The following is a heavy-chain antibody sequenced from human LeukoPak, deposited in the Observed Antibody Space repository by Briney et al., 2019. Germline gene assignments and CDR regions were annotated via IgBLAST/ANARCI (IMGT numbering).Heavy chain of an antibody. D-gene: IGHD3-10*01. CDR1: GYTFTSYD. V-gene: IGHV1-8*01. CDR3: ARGSGSYYNSHY. Sequence: ASVKVSCKASGYTFTSYDINWVRQAPGQGLEWMGWRNPNSGNTGYAQKFQGRVTMTRNTSISTAYMELSSPRSEDTAVYYCARGSGSYYNSHYRGQGTLFTVSS. J-gene: IGHJ4*02. CDR2: RNPNSGNT.